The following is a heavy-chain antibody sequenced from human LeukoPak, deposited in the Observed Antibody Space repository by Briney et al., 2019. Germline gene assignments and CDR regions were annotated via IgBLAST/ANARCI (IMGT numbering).Heavy chain of an antibody. CDR3: ARVYSYGVPFDY. D-gene: IGHD5-18*01. CDR1: GGSISSYY. Sequence: SETLSLTCTVSGGSISSYYWSWIRQPPGKGLEWIGYIYYSGSANYNPSLKSRVTISVDTSKNQFSLKLSSVTAADTAVYYCARVYSYGVPFDYWGQGTLVTVSS. V-gene: IGHV4-59*01. CDR2: IYYSGSA. J-gene: IGHJ4*02.